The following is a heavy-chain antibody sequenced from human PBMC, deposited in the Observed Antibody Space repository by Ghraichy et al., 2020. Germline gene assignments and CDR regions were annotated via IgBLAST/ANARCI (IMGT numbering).Heavy chain of an antibody. CDR2: IWYDGSNK. Sequence: GGSLRLSCAASGFAFSSYGMHWVRQAPGTGLEWVAIIWYDGSNKYYADSVKGRFTISRDNSKNTLYLQMNSLRAEDTAVYYCARGSYAELFDAFDIWGQGTMVTVSS. CDR3: ARGSYAELFDAFDI. V-gene: IGHV3-33*01. D-gene: IGHD2-2*01. CDR1: GFAFSSYG. J-gene: IGHJ3*02.